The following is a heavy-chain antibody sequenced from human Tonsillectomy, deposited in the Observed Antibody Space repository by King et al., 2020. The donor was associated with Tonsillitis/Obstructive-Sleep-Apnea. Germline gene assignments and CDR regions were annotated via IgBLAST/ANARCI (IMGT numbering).Heavy chain of an antibody. V-gene: IGHV4-59*01. CDR1: GGSISTYY. J-gene: IGHJ3*02. Sequence: VQLQESGPGLVKPSETLSLTCTVSGGSISTYYWSWIRQPQGKGREWMGYIYYSGSTNYNPSLKSRVTISVDTSTTQFSLKLSSVTAADTAVYYCARDMVLEAGGDAFDIWGQGTMVTVSS. D-gene: IGHD2-8*01. CDR3: ARDMVLEAGGDAFDI. CDR2: IYYSGST.